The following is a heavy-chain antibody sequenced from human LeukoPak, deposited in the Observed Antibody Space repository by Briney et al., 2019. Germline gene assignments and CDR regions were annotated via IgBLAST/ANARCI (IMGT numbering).Heavy chain of an antibody. CDR3: ARDVGYYYDSSGYFDY. D-gene: IGHD3-22*01. CDR1: GGSISSSSYY. J-gene: IGHJ4*02. Sequence: SETLSLTCTVSGGSISSSSYYWGWIRQPPGKGLEWIGSIYYSGSTYYNPSLKSRVTISVDTSKNQFSLKLSSVTAADTAVYYCARDVGYYYDSSGYFDYWGQGTLVTVSS. V-gene: IGHV4-39*07. CDR2: IYYSGST.